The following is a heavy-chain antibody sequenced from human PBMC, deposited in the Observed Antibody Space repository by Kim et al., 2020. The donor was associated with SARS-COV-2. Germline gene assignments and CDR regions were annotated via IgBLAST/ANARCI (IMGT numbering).Heavy chain of an antibody. CDR1: GFTFSSYG. D-gene: IGHD1-26*01. CDR2: IWYDGSNK. CDR3: ARDLLVGATSYGMDV. Sequence: GGSLRLSCAASGFTFSSYGMHWVRQAPGKGLEWVAVIWYDGSNKYYADSVKGRFTISRYNSKNTLYLQMNSLRAEDTAVYYCARDLLVGATSYGMDVWGQGTTVTVSS. J-gene: IGHJ6*02. V-gene: IGHV3-33*01.